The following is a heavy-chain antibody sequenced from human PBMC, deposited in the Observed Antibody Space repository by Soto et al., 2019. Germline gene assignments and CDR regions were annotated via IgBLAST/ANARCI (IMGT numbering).Heavy chain of an antibody. CDR2: ISGSGGST. V-gene: IGHV3-23*01. Sequence: VGSLRLSCAASGFTFSSYAMSWVRQAPGKGLEWVSAISGSGGSTYYADSVKGRFTISRDNSKNTLYLQMNSLRAEDTAVYYCAADLKPNTYYDYVWGSHTLDYWGQGTLVTVSS. D-gene: IGHD3-16*01. CDR3: AADLKPNTYYDYVWGSHTLDY. J-gene: IGHJ4*02. CDR1: GFTFSSYA.